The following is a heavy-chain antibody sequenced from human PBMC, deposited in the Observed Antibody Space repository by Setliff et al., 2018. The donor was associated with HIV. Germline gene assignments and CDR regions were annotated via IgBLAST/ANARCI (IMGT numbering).Heavy chain of an antibody. CDR3: ARLECPNDICYSGWFDP. V-gene: IGHV4-39*01. D-gene: IGHD2-8*01. CDR1: GASISSGSYY. CDR2: IFYTGNT. Sequence: SETLSLTCTVSGASISSGSYYWGWIRQPPGKGLEWIGNIFYTGNTYYTSSLKSRVTISVDTSKNHFSLKLNPVTAADTAVYYCARLECPNDICYSGWFDPWGQGTLVTVSS. J-gene: IGHJ5*02.